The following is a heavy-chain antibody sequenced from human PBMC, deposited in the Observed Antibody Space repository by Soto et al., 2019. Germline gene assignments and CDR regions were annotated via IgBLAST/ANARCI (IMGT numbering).Heavy chain of an antibody. CDR1: GGSFSGYY. D-gene: IGHD6-13*01. V-gene: IGHV4-34*01. J-gene: IGHJ4*02. CDR3: ARHHVRGRTIAGAAEF. Sequence: QVQLQQWGAGLLKPSETLSLTCAVYGGSFSGYYWSWIRQPPGKGLEWIGEINHSGNTNYNPSLKGSVPKTVGPSKNQLFLNLSSVTAADTAMYYCARHHVRGRTIAGAAEFWGQGTLVTVSS. CDR2: INHSGNT.